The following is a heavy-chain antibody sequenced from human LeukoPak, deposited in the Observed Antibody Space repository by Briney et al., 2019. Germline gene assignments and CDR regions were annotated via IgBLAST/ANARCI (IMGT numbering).Heavy chain of an antibody. J-gene: IGHJ6*02. CDR2: SNDRGNT. D-gene: IGHD1-20*01. CDR1: GGSISSYY. V-gene: IGHV4-59*08. CDR3: ARNNWSIDYGIDV. Sequence: SETLSLTCIVSGGSISSYYWSWIRQPPGRGLEWIGYSNDRGNTNYNPSLKSRVTISVDTSKSQVSLNLRSVTAADTAVYYCARNNWSIDYGIDVWGQGTTVIVSS.